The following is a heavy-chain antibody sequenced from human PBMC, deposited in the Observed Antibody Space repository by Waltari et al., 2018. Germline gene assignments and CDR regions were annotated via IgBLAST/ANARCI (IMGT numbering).Heavy chain of an antibody. J-gene: IGHJ3*01. CDR1: GYNFFTYG. CDR2: LKSDKGKT. CDR3: ARVVCSGRYPHGFDF. Sequence: QVYLVQSGAEMKKPGASVKVSCHASGYNFFTYGISGVRQAPGQGLEWVGWLKSDKGKTNYAQKLQYRVTMTMDRSTATAHMERRSLRSDDTAVDYCARVVCSGRYPHGFDFWGQGTMVTVS. V-gene: IGHV1-18*01. D-gene: IGHD1-26*01.